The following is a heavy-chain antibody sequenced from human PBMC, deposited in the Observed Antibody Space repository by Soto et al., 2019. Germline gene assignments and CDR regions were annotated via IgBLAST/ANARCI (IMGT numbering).Heavy chain of an antibody. CDR2: IYYTGSA. Sequence: SETLSLTCIVSGDSINSNSYYWAWIRQSPGEGLEWIGSIYYTGSAFYNPALKSRVTISVDTSKNQFSLKLGSVTAADMAVYYCAIFRSDSITMVRGVIAWFDPWGQGTLVTVSS. CDR1: GDSINSNSYY. J-gene: IGHJ5*02. V-gene: IGHV4-39*07. D-gene: IGHD3-10*01. CDR3: AIFRSDSITMVRGVIAWFDP.